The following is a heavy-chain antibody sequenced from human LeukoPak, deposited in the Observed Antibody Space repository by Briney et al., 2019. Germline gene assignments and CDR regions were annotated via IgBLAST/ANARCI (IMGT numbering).Heavy chain of an antibody. CDR2: INPSIGSI. Sequence: ASVKVSCKASGYTLTTHYIHWVRQAPGQGLEWMGMINPSIGSISYAQRFQGRVSMTRDTSTSTVYVELSSLRSEDTAIYYCARDLSRDGYQEYYFDYWGPGTLVTVSS. CDR1: GYTLTTHY. J-gene: IGHJ4*02. D-gene: IGHD5-24*01. V-gene: IGHV1-46*03. CDR3: ARDLSRDGYQEYYFDY.